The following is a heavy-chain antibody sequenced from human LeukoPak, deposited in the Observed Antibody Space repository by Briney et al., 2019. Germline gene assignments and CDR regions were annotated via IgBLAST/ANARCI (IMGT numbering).Heavy chain of an antibody. V-gene: IGHV3-23*01. CDR2: ISGSGDST. J-gene: IGHJ4*02. Sequence: ERSLRLSCAASGFTFSSYGMSWVRQAPGKGLEWVSTISGSGDSTYYADSVKGRFTISRGNSKNTLYLQVDSVRAEDTAVYYCAKDRRDGGYSFGYFDFWGQGTLVTVSS. D-gene: IGHD5-18*01. CDR3: AKDRRDGGYSFGYFDF. CDR1: GFTFSSYG.